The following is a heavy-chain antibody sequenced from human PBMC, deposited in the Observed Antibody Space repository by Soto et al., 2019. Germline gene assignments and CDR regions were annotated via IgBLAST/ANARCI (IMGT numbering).Heavy chain of an antibody. CDR2: VYYTGST. Sequence: PSETLSLTCSVSGRSLSGSYWSWIRQSPGKGLEWLGYVYYTGSTNHSPSLRSRVSISVDTSKNEFSLRLSSVTAADTAVYFCARSVAVPGAHIDYWGQGTQVTVSS. D-gene: IGHD6-19*01. J-gene: IGHJ4*02. V-gene: IGHV4-59*01. CDR1: GRSLSGSY. CDR3: ARSVAVPGAHIDY.